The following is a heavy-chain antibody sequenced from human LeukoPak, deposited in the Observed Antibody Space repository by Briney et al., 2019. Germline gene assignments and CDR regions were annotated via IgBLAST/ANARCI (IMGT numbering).Heavy chain of an antibody. V-gene: IGHV3-30*03. CDR2: ISYDGSNK. CDR1: GFTFSSYG. J-gene: IGHJ4*02. Sequence: PGGSLRLSCAASGFTFSSYGMHWVRQAPGKGLEWVAVISYDGSNKYYADSVKGRFTISRDNSKNTLYLQMNSLRAEDTAVYYCARDGAVAGYFDYWGQGTLVTVSS. D-gene: IGHD6-19*01. CDR3: ARDGAVAGYFDY.